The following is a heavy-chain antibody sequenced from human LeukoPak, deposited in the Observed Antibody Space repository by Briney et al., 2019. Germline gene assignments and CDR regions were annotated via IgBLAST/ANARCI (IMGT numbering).Heavy chain of an antibody. J-gene: IGHJ4*02. CDR1: GYTFTGYY. Sequence: GASVKVSCTASGYTFTGYYMHWVRRAPGQGLEWMGWINPNSGGTNYAQKFQGRVTMTRDTSISTAYMELSRLRSDDTAVYYCARIQTTGTPPLDYWGQGPLVTVSS. D-gene: IGHD4-17*01. V-gene: IGHV1-2*02. CDR2: INPNSGGT. CDR3: ARIQTTGTPPLDY.